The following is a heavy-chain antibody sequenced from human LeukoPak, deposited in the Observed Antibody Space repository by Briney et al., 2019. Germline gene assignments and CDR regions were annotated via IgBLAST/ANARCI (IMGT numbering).Heavy chain of an antibody. CDR2: IIPIFSTA. CDR1: GGTFSSYA. Sequence: SVKVSCKASGGTFSSYAISWVRQAPGQGLEWMGGIIPIFSTANYAQKFQGRVTITADESTSTAYMELSSLRSEDTAVYYCARWYYYDSSGYLDHWGQGTLVTVSS. CDR3: ARWYYYDSSGYLDH. D-gene: IGHD3-22*01. J-gene: IGHJ4*02. V-gene: IGHV1-69*01.